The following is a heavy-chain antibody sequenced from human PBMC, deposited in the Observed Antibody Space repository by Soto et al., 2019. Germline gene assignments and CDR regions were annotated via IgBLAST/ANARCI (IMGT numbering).Heavy chain of an antibody. CDR1: GFTFSSYA. V-gene: IGHV3-30-3*01. CDR2: ISYDGSNK. D-gene: IGHD1-20*01. CDR3: ARGNWNRLQGRYYYYGMDV. Sequence: QVQLVESGGGVVQPGRSLRLSCAASGFTFSSYAMHWVRQAPGKGLEWVAVISYDGSNKYYADSVKGRFTISRDNSKNTLYLQMNSLRAEDTAVYYCARGNWNRLQGRYYYYGMDVW. J-gene: IGHJ6*01.